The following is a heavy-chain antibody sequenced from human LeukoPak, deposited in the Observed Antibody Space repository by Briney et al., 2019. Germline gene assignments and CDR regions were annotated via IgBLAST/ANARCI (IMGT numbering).Heavy chain of an antibody. Sequence: PSETLSLTCTVSGGPISSPNHFWGWVRQPPGKGLEWIGSVYYGGSTYSNPSLKSRVTMSADTSKNQFSLTLSSVTAADTAVYYCARVVACTKDFKHWGQGTLVTVSS. J-gene: IGHJ1*01. CDR1: GGPISSPNHF. CDR3: ARVVACTKDFKH. CDR2: VYYGGST. V-gene: IGHV4-39*01. D-gene: IGHD6-19*01.